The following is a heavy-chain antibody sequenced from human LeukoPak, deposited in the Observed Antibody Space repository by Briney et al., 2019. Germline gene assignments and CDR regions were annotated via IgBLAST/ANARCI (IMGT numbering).Heavy chain of an antibody. V-gene: IGHV3-53*01. D-gene: IGHD6-25*01. J-gene: IGHJ4*02. CDR1: EFTVSKSY. Sequence: GGSLRLSCAASEFTVSKSYMSWVRQAPGKGLEWVSLFYSGSSTYYADSVKGRFTISRDNSKNTLYLQMNSLRAEDTAVYYCARGTDLYTTGWPNWGQGTLVTVSS. CDR2: FYSGSST. CDR3: ARGTDLYTTGWPN.